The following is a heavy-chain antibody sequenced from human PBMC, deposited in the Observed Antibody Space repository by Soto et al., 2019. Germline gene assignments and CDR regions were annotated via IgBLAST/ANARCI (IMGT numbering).Heavy chain of an antibody. CDR2: ISSSGSTI. Sequence: LRLSCAASGFTFSDYYMSWIRQAPGKGLEWVSYISSSGSTIYYADSVKGRFTISRDNAKNSLYLQMNSLRAEDTAVYYCAPSSTSSRRNNWFDPWGQGTLVTVSS. D-gene: IGHD2-2*01. CDR1: GFTFSDYY. J-gene: IGHJ5*02. CDR3: APSSTSSRRNNWFDP. V-gene: IGHV3-11*01.